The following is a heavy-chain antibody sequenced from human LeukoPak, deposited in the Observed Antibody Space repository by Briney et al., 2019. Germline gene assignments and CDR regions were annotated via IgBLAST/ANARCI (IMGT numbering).Heavy chain of an antibody. CDR3: ARDRNSGSSLDI. CDR1: GGTISRYY. V-gene: IGHV4-59*12. Sequence: SETLSLTCTVSGGTISRYYWSWIRQSPGGGLEWIGYIYSSGSTNSNPSLKSRVSISVDMSKNEFSLKLNSVTAADTAVYYCARDRNSGSSLDIWGQGTMLTVSS. D-gene: IGHD6-6*01. CDR2: IYSSGST. J-gene: IGHJ3*02.